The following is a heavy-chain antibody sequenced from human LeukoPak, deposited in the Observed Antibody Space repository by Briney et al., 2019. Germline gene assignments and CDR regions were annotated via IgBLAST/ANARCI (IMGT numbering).Heavy chain of an antibody. J-gene: IGHJ6*04. CDR3: ARESQEGCYYYNSGMDV. CDR1: GYTFTGYY. D-gene: IGHD3-22*01. V-gene: IGHV1-2*02. CDR2: INPNRGST. Sequence: ASVRVSCTASGYTFTGYYMHWVRQAPGQGLEWMGWINPNRGSTNYAQTLKGRVTITRDKSKSTVYMELSRLRSDDTAVYYCARESQEGCYYYNSGMDVWGKGTTVTVSS.